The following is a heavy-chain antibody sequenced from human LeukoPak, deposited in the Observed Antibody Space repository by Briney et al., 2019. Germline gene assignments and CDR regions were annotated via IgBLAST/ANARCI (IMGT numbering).Heavy chain of an antibody. CDR1: GYTFTSYY. Sequence: ASVKVSCKASGYTFTSYYMHWVRQAPGQGLEWMGIINPSGGSTSYAQKFQGRVTMTTDTSTSTAYMELRSLRSDDTAVYYCARGPPTVTTRWFDPWGQGTLVTVSS. CDR2: INPSGGST. J-gene: IGHJ5*02. V-gene: IGHV1-46*01. D-gene: IGHD4-17*01. CDR3: ARGPPTVTTRWFDP.